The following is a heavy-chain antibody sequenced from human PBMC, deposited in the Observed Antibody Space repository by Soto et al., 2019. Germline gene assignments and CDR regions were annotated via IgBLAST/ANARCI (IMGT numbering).Heavy chain of an antibody. D-gene: IGHD6-13*01. CDR3: ARLPAAGTEGYFDY. CDR1: GYTFTSYG. CDR2: ISAYNGNT. J-gene: IGHJ4*02. Sequence: ASVKVSCKASGYTFTSYGISWVRQAPGQGLEWMGWISAYNGNTNYAQKLQGRVTMTTDTSTSTAYMELRSLRSDETAVYYCARLPAAGTEGYFDYWGQGTLVTVSS. V-gene: IGHV1-18*04.